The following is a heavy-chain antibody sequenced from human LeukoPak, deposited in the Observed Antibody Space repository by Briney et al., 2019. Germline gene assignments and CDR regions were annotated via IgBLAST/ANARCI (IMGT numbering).Heavy chain of an antibody. J-gene: IGHJ4*02. Sequence: GSLRLSCAASGFTFGDAWMSWIRQPPGKGLEWIGEINHSGSTNYNPSLKSRVTISVDTSKNQFSLKLSSVTAADTAVYYCARVEVTIFGVMRDYWGQGTLVTVSS. CDR3: ARVEVTIFGVMRDY. CDR1: GFTFGDAW. V-gene: IGHV4-34*01. D-gene: IGHD3-3*01. CDR2: INHSGST.